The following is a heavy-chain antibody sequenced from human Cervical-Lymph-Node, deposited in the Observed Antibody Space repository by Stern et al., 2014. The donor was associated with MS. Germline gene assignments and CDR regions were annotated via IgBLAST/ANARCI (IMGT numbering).Heavy chain of an antibody. J-gene: IGHJ4*02. Sequence: EVQLVESGGGLVQPGGSLRLSCAASGFTLSYYRMNWVRQAPGKGLEWLSYISTSGSTIYYADSGKGRFTISRDNAKNSLFLQMDSLRAEDTAVYYCAKIKEMSQGASDFWGQGTLVTVSS. V-gene: IGHV3-48*01. CDR3: AKIKEMSQGASDF. CDR1: GFTLSYYR. CDR2: ISTSGSTI. D-gene: IGHD5-24*01.